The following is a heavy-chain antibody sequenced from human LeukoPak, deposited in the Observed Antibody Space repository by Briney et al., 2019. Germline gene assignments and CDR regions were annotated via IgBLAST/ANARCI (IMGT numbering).Heavy chain of an antibody. D-gene: IGHD2-2*01. CDR2: IKQDGSEK. CDR3: GRATFSTTWVTDF. CDR1: GFTFSSYW. Sequence: GGSLRLSCEASGFTFSSYWMSWVRQAPGKGLEWVANIKQDGSEKKYLDSVKGRFTISRDNAKNSMYLQMNSLRAEDTAVYYCGRATFSTTWVTDFWGQGTLVTVSS. V-gene: IGHV3-7*01. J-gene: IGHJ4*02.